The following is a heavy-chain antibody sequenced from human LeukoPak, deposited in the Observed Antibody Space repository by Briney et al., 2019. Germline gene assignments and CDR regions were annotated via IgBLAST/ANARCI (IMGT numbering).Heavy chain of an antibody. J-gene: IGHJ4*02. Sequence: SLRLSCAASGFTFGDYAMHWVRQAPGKGLEWVSGITWNSGIVGYADSVKGRFTISRDNAKNSLYLQMNSLRAGDTAVYYCARGAQGGVGFDYWGQGTLVTVSS. V-gene: IGHV3-9*01. CDR3: ARGAQGGVGFDY. D-gene: IGHD3-16*01. CDR1: GFTFGDYA. CDR2: ITWNSGIV.